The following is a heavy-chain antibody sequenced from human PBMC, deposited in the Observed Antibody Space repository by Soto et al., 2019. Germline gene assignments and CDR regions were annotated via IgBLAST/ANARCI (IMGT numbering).Heavy chain of an antibody. CDR2: ISTYNCNT. J-gene: IGHJ5*02. CDR1: GYTFTNFG. V-gene: IGHV1-18*04. D-gene: IGHD2-21*01. Sequence: ASVKVSCKASGYTFTNFGINWVRQAPGQGLEWMGWISTYNCNTNYAPKLQGRVTMTTDTSTTTAYMELRSLTSEDTAVYYCARVTTPTPGDSDKNNCFYHWGPGTLVTVSS. CDR3: ARVTTPTPGDSDKNNCFYH.